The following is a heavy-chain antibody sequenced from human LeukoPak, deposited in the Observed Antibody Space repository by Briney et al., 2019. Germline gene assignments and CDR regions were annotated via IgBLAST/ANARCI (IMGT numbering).Heavy chain of an antibody. CDR1: GYTFTGYY. J-gene: IGHJ4*02. V-gene: IGHV1-2*06. D-gene: IGHD2-2*01. Sequence: ASVKVSCKASGYTFTGYYMHWVRQAPGQGLEWMGRINPNSGGTNYAQKFQGRVTMTRDTSISTAYMELSRLRSDGTAVYYCARQLPSFIVVVPAADFDYWGQGTLVTVSS. CDR3: ARQLPSFIVVVPAADFDY. CDR2: INPNSGGT.